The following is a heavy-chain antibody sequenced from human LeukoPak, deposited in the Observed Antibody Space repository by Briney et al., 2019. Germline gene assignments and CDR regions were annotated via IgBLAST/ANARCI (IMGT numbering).Heavy chain of an antibody. CDR2: ITSSSSYT. D-gene: IGHD7-27*01. V-gene: IGHV3-21*01. J-gene: IGHJ4*02. CDR1: GFTFSSYS. CDR3: ARDLNWETY. Sequence: PGGSLRLSCAASGFTFSSYSMNWVRQAPGKGLEWVSSITSSSSYTYYADSLKGRFTISRDNAKNSLYLQMNSLRAEDTAVYYCARDLNWETYWGQGTLVSVSS.